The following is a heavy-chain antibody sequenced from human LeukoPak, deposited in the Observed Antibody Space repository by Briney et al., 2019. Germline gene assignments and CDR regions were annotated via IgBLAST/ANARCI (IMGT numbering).Heavy chain of an antibody. J-gene: IGHJ4*02. CDR3: AKKGPDVEDLDY. CDR1: GFTFSSHA. D-gene: IGHD2-15*01. Sequence: GGSLRLSCAASGFTFSSHAMHWVRQAPGKGLEWVSAIRDSGRGTYYADSVKGRFTISRDNSKNTLYLQMNSLRAEDTAIYYCAKKGPDVEDLDYWGQGTLVTVSS. V-gene: IGHV3-23*01. CDR2: IRDSGRGT.